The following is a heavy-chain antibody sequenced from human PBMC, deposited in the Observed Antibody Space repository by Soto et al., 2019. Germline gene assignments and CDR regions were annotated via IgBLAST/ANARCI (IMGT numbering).Heavy chain of an antibody. D-gene: IGHD2-15*01. J-gene: IGHJ6*02. CDR3: ARFRQYCSGGSCYLSDYYYYYGMDV. V-gene: IGHV1-18*04. CDR1: GYTFTSYG. CDR2: ISAYNGNT. Sequence: ASVKVSCKASGYTFTSYGISWVRQAPGRGLEWMGWISAYNGNTNYAQKLQGRVTMTTDTSTSTAYMELRSLRSDDTAVYYCARFRQYCSGGSCYLSDYYYYYGMDVWCQGTTVTVSS.